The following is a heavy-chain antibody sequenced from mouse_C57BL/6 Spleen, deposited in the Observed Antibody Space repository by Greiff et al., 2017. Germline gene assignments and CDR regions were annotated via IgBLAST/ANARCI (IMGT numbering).Heavy chain of an antibody. Sequence: QVQLKESGAELVKPGASVKISCKASGYAFSSYWMNWVKQRPGKGLEWIGQIYPGDGDTNYNGKFKGKATLTADKSSSTAYMQLSSLTSEDSAVYFCARCYDYDELDYWGQGTTLTVSS. D-gene: IGHD2-4*01. J-gene: IGHJ2*01. CDR3: ARCYDYDELDY. CDR1: GYAFSSYW. V-gene: IGHV1-80*01. CDR2: IYPGDGDT.